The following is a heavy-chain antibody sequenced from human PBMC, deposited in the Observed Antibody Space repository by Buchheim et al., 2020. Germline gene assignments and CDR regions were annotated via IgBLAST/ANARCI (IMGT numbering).Heavy chain of an antibody. D-gene: IGHD3-22*01. CDR3: ARSMIVGYETFDY. Sequence: QVHLVESGGGVVQPGRSLRLSCAASGFTFSTFAMHWVRQAPGKGLEWVAIIWYDGSNQYYADSVRGRFTISRDNSNNTLYLQMNSLRAEDTALYYCARSMIVGYETFDYWGQGTL. V-gene: IGHV3-33*01. CDR1: GFTFSTFA. CDR2: IWYDGSNQ. J-gene: IGHJ4*02.